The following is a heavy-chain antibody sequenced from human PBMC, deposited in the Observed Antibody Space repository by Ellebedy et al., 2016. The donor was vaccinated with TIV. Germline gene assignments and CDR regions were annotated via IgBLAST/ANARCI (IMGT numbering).Heavy chain of an antibody. V-gene: IGHV3-48*02. CDR2: ISSSSGTI. J-gene: IGHJ4*02. CDR3: ASYYDYVWGSYHPFDY. Sequence: GESLKISCAASEFTFSSYSMNWVRQAPGKGLEWVSYISSSSGTIYYADSVKGRFTISRDNAKNSLYLQMNSLRDEDTAVYYCASYYDYVWGSYHPFDYWGQGTLVTVSS. D-gene: IGHD3-16*02. CDR1: EFTFSSYS.